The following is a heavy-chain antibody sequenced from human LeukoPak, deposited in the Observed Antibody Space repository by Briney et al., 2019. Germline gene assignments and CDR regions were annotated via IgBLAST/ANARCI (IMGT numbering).Heavy chain of an antibody. J-gene: IGHJ6*03. CDR2: IQYDRTNE. CDR1: AFTFSSYG. CDR3: AKDRCSNGIGCYYYYMEV. Sequence: GGSLRLSCAASAFTFSSYGMHWVRQAPGRGLEWVAYIQYDRTNEQYAHSVKGRFRISRDNSNNILYLQMNSLRTEDTAVYYCAKDRCSNGIGCYYYYMEVWGKGTTVTISS. V-gene: IGHV3-30*02. D-gene: IGHD2-8*01.